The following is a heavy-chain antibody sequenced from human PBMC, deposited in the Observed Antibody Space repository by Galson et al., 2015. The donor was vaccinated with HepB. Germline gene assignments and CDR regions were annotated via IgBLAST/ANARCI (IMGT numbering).Heavy chain of an antibody. V-gene: IGHV5-51*01. CDR3: ASGWDYYYGMDV. J-gene: IGHJ6*02. CDR2: IHPGDST. Sequence: QSGAEVKKPGESLKISCKGSGHSFSSFWVGWVRQVPGKGLEWMGIIHPGDSTKYSPSFQGQVTISADNSISTAYLQWSSLKASDTAMYYCASGWDYYYGMDVWGQGTTIIVSS. D-gene: IGHD6-19*01. CDR1: GHSFSSFW.